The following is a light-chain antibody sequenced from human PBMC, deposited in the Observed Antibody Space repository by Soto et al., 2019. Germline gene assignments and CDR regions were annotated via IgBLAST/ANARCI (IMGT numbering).Light chain of an antibody. J-gene: IGKJ1*01. CDR1: QSISSW. CDR2: KAS. CDR3: QRFNSYSWT. Sequence: DIQMTQSPSTLSASVGDRVTITCRASQSISSWLAWYQQKPGKAPKLLIYKASSLESGVPSRFSGSGSGTEFSLTISSLQPDDFAPYYCQRFNSYSWTFGQGTKVEIK. V-gene: IGKV1-5*03.